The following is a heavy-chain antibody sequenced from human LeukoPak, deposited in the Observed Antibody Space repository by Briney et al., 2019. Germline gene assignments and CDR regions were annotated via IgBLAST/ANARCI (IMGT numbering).Heavy chain of an antibody. CDR2: MSYDGSNK. V-gene: IGHV3-30*18. Sequence: GRSLRLSCAASGFTFSSYGMHWVRQAPGKGLEWVAVMSYDGSNKYYADSVKGRFTISRDKSKNTLYLQMNSLRAEDTAVYYCAKNPGGYDYRFDYWGQGTLVTVSS. CDR3: AKNPGGYDYRFDY. D-gene: IGHD5-12*01. J-gene: IGHJ4*02. CDR1: GFTFSSYG.